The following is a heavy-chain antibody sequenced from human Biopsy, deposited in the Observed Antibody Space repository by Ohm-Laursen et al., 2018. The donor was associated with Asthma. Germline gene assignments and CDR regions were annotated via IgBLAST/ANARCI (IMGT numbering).Heavy chain of an antibody. CDR3: ARGDSSGWSHYYFDY. Sequence: SLRLSCTASGFTVSRDHMFWVRQAPGKGLEWVSVIYSGGTSHTADSVRGRFTISRDFSKNTLHLQMHSPRVGDTAVYYCARGDSSGWSHYYFDYWGQGTLVTVSS. CDR2: IYSGGTS. V-gene: IGHV3-53*01. D-gene: IGHD6-19*01. CDR1: GFTVSRDH. J-gene: IGHJ4*02.